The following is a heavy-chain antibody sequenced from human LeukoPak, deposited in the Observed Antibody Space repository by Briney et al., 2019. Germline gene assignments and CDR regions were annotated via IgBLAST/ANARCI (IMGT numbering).Heavy chain of an antibody. J-gene: IGHJ4*02. CDR3: ASGGMGARKYYSDPFHY. CDR2: IYSAGST. Sequence: GGSLRLSCAASGFTVSSNYMSWVRQAPGKGLEWVSIIYSAGSTYYADSVRGRFTISRDSSKNTVCLQMNSLRAEDTAVYYCASGGMGARKYYSDPFHYWGQGTLVTVSS. CDR1: GFTVSSNY. V-gene: IGHV3-53*01. D-gene: IGHD3-10*01.